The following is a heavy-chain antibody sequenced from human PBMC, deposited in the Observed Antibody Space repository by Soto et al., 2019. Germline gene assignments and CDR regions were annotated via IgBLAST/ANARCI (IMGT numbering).Heavy chain of an antibody. CDR3: ARPGYSGYDYWYFDL. D-gene: IGHD5-12*01. J-gene: IGHJ2*01. Sequence: SATLSLTCTVSGGSISSSSYYWGWIRQPPGKGLEWIGSIYYSGSTYYNPSLKSRVTISVDTSKNQFSLKLSSVTAADTAVYYCARPGYSGYDYWYFDLWGRGTLVTVSS. V-gene: IGHV4-39*01. CDR1: GGSISSSSYY. CDR2: IYYSGST.